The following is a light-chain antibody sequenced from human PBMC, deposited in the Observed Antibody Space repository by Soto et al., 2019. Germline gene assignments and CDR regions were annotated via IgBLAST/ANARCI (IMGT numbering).Light chain of an antibody. CDR2: GAS. Sequence: DIQMTQSPSSLSASVGDRVTITCRASQTISRYLNWYQQQPGKAPKLLIYGASNLQSGVPSRFSGSGSGTDFTLTISSLQPEDFATYYCQQSYSTPRTFGQGTKVEIK. CDR1: QTISRY. V-gene: IGKV1-39*01. CDR3: QQSYSTPRT. J-gene: IGKJ1*01.